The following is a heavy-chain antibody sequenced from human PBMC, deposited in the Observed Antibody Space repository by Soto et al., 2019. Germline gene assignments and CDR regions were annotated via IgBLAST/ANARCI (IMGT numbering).Heavy chain of an antibody. CDR3: ARGGYCSSTSCYRSYYYGMDV. V-gene: IGHV1-69*06. CDR2: FIPIFGTA. J-gene: IGHJ6*02. Sequence: QVQLVQSGAEVKKPGSSVKVSCKASGGTFSSYAISWVRQAPGQGLEWMGGFIPIFGTANYAQKFQGRVTITADKSTSTAYMELSSLRSEDTAVYYCARGGYCSSTSCYRSYYYGMDVWGQGTTVTVSS. D-gene: IGHD2-2*02. CDR1: GGTFSSYA.